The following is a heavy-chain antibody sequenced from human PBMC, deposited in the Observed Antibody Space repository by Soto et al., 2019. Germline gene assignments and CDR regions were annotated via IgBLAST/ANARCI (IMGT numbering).Heavy chain of an antibody. D-gene: IGHD2-21*02. V-gene: IGHV4-59*01. J-gene: IGHJ6*02. Sequence: SETLSLTCTVSGGSISSYYWSWIRQPPGKGLEWVGYIYYSGSTNYNPSLKSRVTISVDTSKNQFSLKLSSVTAADTAVYYCARVVTAPGIFDYYYYGMDVWGQGTTVTVSS. CDR2: IYYSGST. CDR1: GGSISSYY. CDR3: ARVVTAPGIFDYYYYGMDV.